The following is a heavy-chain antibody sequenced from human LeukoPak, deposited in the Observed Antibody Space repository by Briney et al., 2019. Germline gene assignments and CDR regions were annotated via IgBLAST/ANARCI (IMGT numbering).Heavy chain of an antibody. CDR1: GFNFNTHW. Sequence: GGSLRLSCVASGFNFNTHWMSWVRQAPGKGLEWVANIKQDGSEKYYVDSVKGRFTISRDNAKNSLYLQMNSLRAEDTAVYYCARGVSLEGDDYWGQGILVTVSS. J-gene: IGHJ4*02. V-gene: IGHV3-7*01. CDR2: IKQDGSEK. D-gene: IGHD3-16*01. CDR3: ARGVSLEGDDY.